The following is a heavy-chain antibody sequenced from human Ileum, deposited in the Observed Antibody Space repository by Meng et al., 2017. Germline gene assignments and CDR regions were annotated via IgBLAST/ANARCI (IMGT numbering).Heavy chain of an antibody. Sequence: QVQLVQSGAEVKKPGASVKVSCKASGYTFINNALHWMRQAPGQSLERVGWINAGIGDTKYSQNLQGRVTITRDTSASTTYMELRSLKSEDTATYYCARDRGATYSFDYWGQGTLVTVSS. J-gene: IGHJ4*02. V-gene: IGHV1-3*01. CDR1: GYTFINNA. CDR3: ARDRGATYSFDY. D-gene: IGHD1-26*01. CDR2: INAGIGDT.